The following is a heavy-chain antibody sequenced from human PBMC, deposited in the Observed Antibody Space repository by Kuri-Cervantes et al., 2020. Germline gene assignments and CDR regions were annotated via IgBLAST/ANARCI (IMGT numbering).Heavy chain of an antibody. D-gene: IGHD2-2*01. J-gene: IGHJ4*02. CDR2: IRSKKYGDIT. V-gene: IGHV3-49*03. CDR3: STSDHRYCSGSNCQLNY. Sequence: GGSLRLSCTASGFTFGDYAVSWLRQAPGKGLEWVCFIRSKKYGDITEYAASVKGRFTISRDDSKSIAYLQMNSLTTEDTAVYYCSTSDHRYCSGSNCQLNYWGQGTLVTVSS. CDR1: GFTFGDYA.